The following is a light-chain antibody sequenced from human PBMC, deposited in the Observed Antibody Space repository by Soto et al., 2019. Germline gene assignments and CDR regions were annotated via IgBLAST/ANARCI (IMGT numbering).Light chain of an antibody. CDR1: RSVSSN. Sequence: EIVMTQSPATRSVSPGERATLPCRASRSVSSNLAWYQQKPGQTPKLLIYVASTRATGIPARFSGSGSGTEFTLTISSLQSEDFAVYYCQQYNVWPLTFGGGTKVEFK. J-gene: IGKJ4*01. V-gene: IGKV3-15*01. CDR2: VAS. CDR3: QQYNVWPLT.